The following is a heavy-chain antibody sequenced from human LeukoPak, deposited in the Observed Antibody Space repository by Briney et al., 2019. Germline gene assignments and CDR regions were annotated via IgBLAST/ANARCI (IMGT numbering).Heavy chain of an antibody. CDR3: ARDGIAVAGRYYYYMDV. J-gene: IGHJ6*03. D-gene: IGHD6-19*01. CDR2: IYHSGST. CDR1: GYSISSGYY. Sequence: PSETLSLTCTVSGYSISSGYYWGWIRQPPGKGLEWIGSIYHSGSTYYNPSLKRRVTISVDTSKNQFSLKLSSVTAADTAVYYCARDGIAVAGRYYYYMDVWGKGTTVTVSS. V-gene: IGHV4-38-2*02.